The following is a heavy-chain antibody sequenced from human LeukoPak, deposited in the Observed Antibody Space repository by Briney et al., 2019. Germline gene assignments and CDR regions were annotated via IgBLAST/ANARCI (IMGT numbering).Heavy chain of an antibody. J-gene: IGHJ4*02. CDR3: ARVLFYSSGNKSNRVDY. CDR2: INPNNGDT. V-gene: IGHV1-2*02. CDR1: GYSFTGYQ. Sequence: GASVKVSCKASGYSFTGYQMHWVRQAPGQGLEWMGWINPNNGDTNYAQKFQGRVAMTRDTSISTAYMELSSLRSDDTAVYYCARVLFYSSGNKSNRVDYWGQGTLVTVSS. D-gene: IGHD6-19*01.